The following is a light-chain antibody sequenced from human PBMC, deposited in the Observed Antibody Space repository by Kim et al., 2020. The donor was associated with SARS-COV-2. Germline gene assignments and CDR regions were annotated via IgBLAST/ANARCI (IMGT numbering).Light chain of an antibody. Sequence: EIVMTQSPATLSVSPGEIATLSCRASQSVGTSLAWYQQRPGQAPRLLIYHGSVRVTGVPDRFSGSGSGTEFTLIISSLQSEDSALYHCQQYSQWPLFTFGQGTKLEI. V-gene: IGKV3-15*01. CDR2: HGS. CDR1: QSVGTS. J-gene: IGKJ2*01. CDR3: QQYSQWPLFT.